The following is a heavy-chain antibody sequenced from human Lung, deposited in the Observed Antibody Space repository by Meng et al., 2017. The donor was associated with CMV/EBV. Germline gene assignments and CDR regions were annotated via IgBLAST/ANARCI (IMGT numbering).Heavy chain of an antibody. D-gene: IGHD6-19*01. CDR2: ISNSGNTI. J-gene: IGHJ4*02. V-gene: IGHV3-48*03. CDR3: KAVADY. Sequence: GEXLKISCEASGFTFSSYEMNWVRQAPGKGLEWVSHISNSGNTIYYADSVKGRFTISRDNAKNSLYLQMNSLRADDTAVYYCKAVADYWGPGKLVNGAS. CDR1: GFTFSSYE.